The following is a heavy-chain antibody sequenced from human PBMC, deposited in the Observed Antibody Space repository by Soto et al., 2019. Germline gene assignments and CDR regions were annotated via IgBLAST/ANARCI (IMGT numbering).Heavy chain of an antibody. CDR3: AIPPLYYYGSGTYYGY. J-gene: IGHJ4*02. V-gene: IGHV1-46*01. D-gene: IGHD3-10*01. Sequence: ASVKVSCKASGYTFTSYYMHWVRQAPGQGLEWMGIINPSGGSTSYAQKFQGRVTMTRDTSTSTAYMELRSLRSDDTAVYYCAIPPLYYYGSGTYYGYWGQGALVTVSS. CDR1: GYTFTSYY. CDR2: INPSGGST.